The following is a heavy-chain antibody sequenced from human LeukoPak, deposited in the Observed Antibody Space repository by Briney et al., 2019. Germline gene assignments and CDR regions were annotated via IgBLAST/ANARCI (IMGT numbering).Heavy chain of an antibody. D-gene: IGHD1-26*01. CDR3: ATQIVGATRHTTERRGNAFDI. CDR2: IIPILGIA. V-gene: IGHV1-69*04. J-gene: IGHJ3*02. Sequence: SVKVSCKASGGTFSSYAISWVRQAPGQGLEWMGRIIPILGIANYAQKFQGRVTITADKSTSTAYMELSSLRSEDTAVYYCATQIVGATRHTTERRGNAFDIWGQGTMVTVSS. CDR1: GGTFSSYA.